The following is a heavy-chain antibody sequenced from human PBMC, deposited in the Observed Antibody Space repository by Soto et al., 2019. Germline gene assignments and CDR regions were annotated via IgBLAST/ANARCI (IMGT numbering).Heavy chain of an antibody. V-gene: IGHV4-39*02. CDR1: GGSISSSSYY. CDR3: AREIIVVGSMDV. D-gene: IGHD2-2*01. CDR2: VYYGGST. Sequence: PSETLSLTCTVSGGSISSSSYYWGWIRQPPGKGLEWIGNVYYGGSTYYNPSLKSRVTISVETSKSQFSLKLSSVTAADTAVYYCAREIIVVGSMDVWGQGTTVTVSS. J-gene: IGHJ6*02.